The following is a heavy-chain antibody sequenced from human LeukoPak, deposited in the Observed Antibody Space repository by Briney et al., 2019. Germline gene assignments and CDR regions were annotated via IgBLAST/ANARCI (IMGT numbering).Heavy chain of an antibody. CDR3: AGERALGELNDAFDI. CDR1: GFTFDDYA. D-gene: IGHD3-10*01. V-gene: IGHV3-9*01. J-gene: IGHJ3*02. Sequence: PGGSLRLSCAASGFTFDDYALHWVRQAPGKGLEWVSDINWSGRNIVYADSVKGRFTISRDNTKNSLYLQMDSLGAEDTALYYCAGERALGELNDAFDIWGQGTMVTVSS. CDR2: INWSGRNI.